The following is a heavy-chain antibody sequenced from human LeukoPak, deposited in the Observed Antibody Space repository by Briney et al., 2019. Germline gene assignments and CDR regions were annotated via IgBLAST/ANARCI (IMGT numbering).Heavy chain of an antibody. CDR2: INHSGST. J-gene: IGHJ4*02. V-gene: IGHV4-34*01. D-gene: IGHD5-18*01. CDR1: GGSFSGYY. CDR3: AREVRGYSYGYGGVETTGMDY. Sequence: SETLSLTCAAYGGSFSGYYWSWIRQPPGKGLEWIGEINHSGSTNYYPSLMSRVTIIVDTSKNQSFLKLSTVIAAENAAVYCAREVRGYSYGYGGVETTGMDYWGQGTLVTVSS.